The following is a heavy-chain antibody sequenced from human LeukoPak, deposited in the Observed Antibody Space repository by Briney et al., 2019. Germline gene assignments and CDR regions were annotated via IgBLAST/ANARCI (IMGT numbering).Heavy chain of an antibody. V-gene: IGHV4-59*08. CDR3: ARRYGSVKVFGLDV. D-gene: IGHD3-10*01. CDR2: IYYTGNT. CDR1: GGSIGNYY. J-gene: IGHJ6*02. Sequence: PSETLSLTCTVSGGSIGNYYWNWIRQSPGKGLEWIAYIYYTGNTDYNPSLKSRVTISVDTSRNQFSLKLRSVTAADTAVYYCARRYGSVKVFGLDVWGQGTTVTVSS.